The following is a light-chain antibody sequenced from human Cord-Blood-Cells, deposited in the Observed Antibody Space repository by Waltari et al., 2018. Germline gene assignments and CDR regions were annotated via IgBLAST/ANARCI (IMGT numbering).Light chain of an antibody. CDR3: SSYTSSSTVV. V-gene: IGLV2-14*01. CDR1: SRDVGGYNY. CDR2: QVS. Sequence: QSALTQPASVSGSPGQSITISCTGTSRDVGGYNYLSCYQQHPGQAPKLMIYQVSHRXXXXSXRFXGXXSGNTASLTISGLQAEDEADYYCSSYTSSSTVVFGGGTKLTVL. J-gene: IGLJ2*01.